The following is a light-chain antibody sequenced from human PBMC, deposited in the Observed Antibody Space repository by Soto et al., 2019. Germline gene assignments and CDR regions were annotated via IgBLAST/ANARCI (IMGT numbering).Light chain of an antibody. J-gene: IGKJ1*01. CDR3: HQYNNWSRT. V-gene: IGKV3-15*01. Sequence: EIVMTQSPATLSVSPGERATLSCRASQSVSSNLAWYQQKPGQAPRLLIYDASTRATGIPARFSGSGSGTEFTLTISSLQSEDFAVYYCHQYNNWSRTFGQGTKVEIK. CDR2: DAS. CDR1: QSVSSN.